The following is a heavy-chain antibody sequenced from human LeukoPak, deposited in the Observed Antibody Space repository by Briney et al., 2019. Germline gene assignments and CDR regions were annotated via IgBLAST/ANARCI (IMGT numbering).Heavy chain of an antibody. CDR2: IYYSGST. CDR3: ARDRRNSGSYFDAFDI. V-gene: IGHV4-59*01. Sequence: SETLSLTCTVSGGSISSYYWSWIRQPPGKGLEWIGYIYYSGSTNYNPSLKSRVTISVDTSKNQFSLKLSSVTAADTAVYYCARDRRNSGSYFDAFDIWGQGTMVTVSS. CDR1: GGSISSYY. J-gene: IGHJ3*02. D-gene: IGHD1-26*01.